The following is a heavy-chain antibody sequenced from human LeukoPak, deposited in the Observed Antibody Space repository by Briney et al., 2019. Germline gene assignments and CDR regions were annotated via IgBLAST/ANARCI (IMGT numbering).Heavy chain of an antibody. J-gene: IGHJ4*02. CDR1: GYSFTNYW. Sequence: GESLKISCKGSGYSFTNYWIGWVRQLPGKGLEWMGILYTGDSDTRYSPSFQGQVTISADKSSSTAYLQWSSLKASDTAMYYCATRGIVGPTYYFDYWGQGTLVTVSS. CDR3: ATRGIVGPTYYFDY. D-gene: IGHD1-26*01. V-gene: IGHV5-51*01. CDR2: LYTGDSDT.